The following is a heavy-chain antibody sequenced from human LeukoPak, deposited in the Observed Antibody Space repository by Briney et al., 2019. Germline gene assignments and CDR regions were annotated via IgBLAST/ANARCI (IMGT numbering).Heavy chain of an antibody. V-gene: IGHV4-38-2*02. J-gene: IGHJ2*01. Sequence: SETLSLTCSVSGYSISSGYYWAWIRQPPGEGLEWIGSIHQSGSTYYNPSLKSRVTISLDTSKNQLSLKLSSVTAADTAVYYCARMQGPRYFDLWGRGTLVTVSS. CDR2: IHQSGST. CDR3: ARMQGPRYFDL. CDR1: GYSISSGYY.